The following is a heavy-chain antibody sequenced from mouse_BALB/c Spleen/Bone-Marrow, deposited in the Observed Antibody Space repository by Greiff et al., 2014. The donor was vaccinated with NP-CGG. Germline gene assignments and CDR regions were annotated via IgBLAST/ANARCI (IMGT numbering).Heavy chain of an antibody. J-gene: IGHJ1*01. CDR3: ARDISWYFDV. Sequence: EVKLVESGGGLVQPGGSLRLSCATSGFTFTDYYMSWVRQPPGKALEWLGFIRNKANGYTTEYSASVKGRFTISRDNSQSILYLQMNTLRAEDSATYCCARDISWYFDVWGAGTTVTVSS. CDR2: IRNKANGYTT. V-gene: IGHV7-3*02. CDR1: GFTFTDYY.